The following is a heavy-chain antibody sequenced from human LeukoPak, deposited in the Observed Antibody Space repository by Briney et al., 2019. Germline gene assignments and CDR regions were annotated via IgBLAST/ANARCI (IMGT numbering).Heavy chain of an antibody. V-gene: IGHV4-39*07. CDR3: ASSKRIQLWFRQKNWFDP. J-gene: IGHJ5*02. Sequence: SETLSLTCTVSGGSISSSSYYWGWIRQPPGKGLEWIGSIYYSGSTYYNPSLKSRVTISVDTSKNQFSLKLSSVTAADTAVYYCASSKRIQLWFRQKNWFDPWGQGTLVTVSS. CDR2: IYYSGST. D-gene: IGHD5-18*01. CDR1: GGSISSSSYY.